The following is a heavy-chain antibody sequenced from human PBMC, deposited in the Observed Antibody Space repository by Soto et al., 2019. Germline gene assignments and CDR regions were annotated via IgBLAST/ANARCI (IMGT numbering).Heavy chain of an antibody. J-gene: IGHJ6*03. V-gene: IGHV1-18*01. D-gene: IGHD4-17*01. Sequence: QVQLVQSGAEVKKPGASVKVSCKASGYTFTSYGISWVRQAPGQGLEWMGWISAYNGNTNYAQKLQGRVTMTTDTSTSTAYMELRSVRSDDTAVYYCATRSTITLTIGRAYYYYMDVWGKGTTVTVSS. CDR3: ATRSTITLTIGRAYYYYMDV. CDR1: GYTFTSYG. CDR2: ISAYNGNT.